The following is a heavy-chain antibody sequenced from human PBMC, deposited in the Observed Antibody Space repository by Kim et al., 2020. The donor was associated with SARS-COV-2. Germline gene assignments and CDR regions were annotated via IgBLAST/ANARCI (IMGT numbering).Heavy chain of an antibody. V-gene: IGHV3-23*01. CDR3: AKVRDSYYYDTNGIDY. CDR1: GFTFSSYG. D-gene: IGHD3-22*01. J-gene: IGHJ4*02. CDR2: VSDNGGHT. Sequence: GGSLRLSCAASGFTFSSYGMSWVRQAPGKGLEWVSTVSDNGGHTYYADSVKGRFTISRDSSKNTLYLQMNSLRAEDTAVYYCAKVRDSYYYDTNGIDYWGQGTLVTVSS.